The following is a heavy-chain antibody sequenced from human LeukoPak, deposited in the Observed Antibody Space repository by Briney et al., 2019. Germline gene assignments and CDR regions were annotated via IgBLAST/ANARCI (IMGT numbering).Heavy chain of an antibody. D-gene: IGHD4-23*01. V-gene: IGHV3-11*04. Sequence: GGSLRLSCAASGFTFSDYYMSWIRQAPGKGLEWVSYISSSGSTIYYADPVKGRFTISRDNAKNSLYLQMNSLSAEDTAVYYCARGGSNYGGNRRYHYYYYYMDVWGKGTTVTVSS. CDR1: GFTFSDYY. J-gene: IGHJ6*03. CDR2: ISSSGSTI. CDR3: ARGGSNYGGNRRYHYYYYYMDV.